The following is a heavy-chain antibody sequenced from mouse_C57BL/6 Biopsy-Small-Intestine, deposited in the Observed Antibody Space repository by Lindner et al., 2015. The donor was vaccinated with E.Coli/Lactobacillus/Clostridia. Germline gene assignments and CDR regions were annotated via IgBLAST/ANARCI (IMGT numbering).Heavy chain of an antibody. D-gene: IGHD1-1*01. J-gene: IGHJ1*03. CDR2: ISYSGST. CDR1: GYSITSDY. CDR3: ARYSRYGSSPLYWYFDV. Sequence: VQLQESGPGLAKPSQTLSLTCSVTGYSITSDYWNWIRKFPGNKLEYMGYISYSGSTYYNPSLKSRISITRDTSKNQHYLQLNSVTTGDTATYYCARYSRYGSSPLYWYFDVWGTGTTVTVSS. V-gene: IGHV3-8*01.